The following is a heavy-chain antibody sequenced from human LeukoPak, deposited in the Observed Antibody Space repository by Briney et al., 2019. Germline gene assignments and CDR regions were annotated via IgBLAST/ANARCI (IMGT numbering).Heavy chain of an antibody. V-gene: IGHV4-4*09. CDR2: IYTSGST. J-gene: IGHJ4*02. Sequence: SETLSLTCTVSGGSISSYYWSWIRQPPGKGLEWIGYIYTSGSTNYNPSLKSRVTISVDTSKNQFSLKLSSVTAADTAVYYCARRDCSSTSCYTGGFDYWGQGTPVTVSS. CDR1: GGSISSYY. CDR3: ARRDCSSTSCYTGGFDY. D-gene: IGHD2-2*02.